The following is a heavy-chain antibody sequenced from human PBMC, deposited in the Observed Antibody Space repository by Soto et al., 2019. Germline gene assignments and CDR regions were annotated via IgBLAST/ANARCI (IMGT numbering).Heavy chain of an antibody. Sequence: ASVKVSCKASGGTFSSYAISWVRQAPGQGLEWMGGIIPIFGTANYAQKFQGRVTITADESTSTAYMELSSLRSEDTAVYYCARVRSSSYYYYYMDVWGKGTTVTVSS. CDR1: GGTFSSYA. V-gene: IGHV1-69*13. J-gene: IGHJ6*03. D-gene: IGHD6-6*01. CDR3: ARVRSSSYYYYYMDV. CDR2: IIPIFGTA.